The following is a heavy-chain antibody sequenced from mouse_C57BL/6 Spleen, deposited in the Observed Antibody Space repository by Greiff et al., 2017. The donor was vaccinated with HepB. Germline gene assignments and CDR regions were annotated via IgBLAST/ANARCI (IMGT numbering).Heavy chain of an antibody. Sequence: QVQLQQSGAELVRPGASVTLSCKASGYTFTDYEMHWVKQTPVHGLEWIGAIDPETGGTAYNQKFKGKAILTADKSSSTAYMELRSLTSEDSAVYYCTREDSSGTEGGFAYWGQGTLVTVSA. J-gene: IGHJ3*01. D-gene: IGHD3-2*02. CDR2: IDPETGGT. CDR3: TREDSSGTEGGFAY. V-gene: IGHV1-15*01. CDR1: GYTFTDYE.